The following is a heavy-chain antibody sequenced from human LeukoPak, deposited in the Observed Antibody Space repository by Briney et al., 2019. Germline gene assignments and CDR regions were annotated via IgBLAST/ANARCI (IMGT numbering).Heavy chain of an antibody. V-gene: IGHV4-39*07. CDR1: GDTISTSFYY. D-gene: IGHD2-21*02. CDR2: IFYSGTT. CDR3: ASVFVVVTATGGGWFDP. Sequence: SETLSLTCTVSGDTISTSFYYWDWIRQPPGKGLEWIGGIFYSGTTYYNPSLKSRVTMSVDTSKNQFSLKLSSVTAADTAVYYCASVFVVVTATGGGWFDPWGQGTLVTVSS. J-gene: IGHJ5*02.